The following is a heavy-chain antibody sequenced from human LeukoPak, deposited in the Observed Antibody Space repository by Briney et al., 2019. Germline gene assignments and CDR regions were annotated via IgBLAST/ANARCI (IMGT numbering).Heavy chain of an antibody. V-gene: IGHV4-59*01. J-gene: IGHJ3*02. Sequence: SETLSLTCTVSGGSISSYYWSWVRQPPGRGLEWIGYIYYSGSTNYNPSLKSRVTISVDTSKNLFSLKLSSVTAADTAVYYCARVGSSGWYLGAFDIWGQGTMVTVSS. CDR1: GGSISSYY. D-gene: IGHD6-19*01. CDR2: IYYSGST. CDR3: ARVGSSGWYLGAFDI.